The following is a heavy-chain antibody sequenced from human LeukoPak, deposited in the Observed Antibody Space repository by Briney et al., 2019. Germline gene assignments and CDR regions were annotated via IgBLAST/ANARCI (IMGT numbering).Heavy chain of an antibody. CDR3: AEGGYGSGSYYGR. CDR2: IRYDGSNK. V-gene: IGHV3-30*02. D-gene: IGHD3-10*01. J-gene: IGHJ4*02. Sequence: GGSLRLSCAASGFTFSNYGMHWVRQAPGKGLEWVAFIRYDGSNKYYADSVKGRFTISRDNSKNTLYLQMNSLRAEDTAVYYCAEGGYGSGSYYGRRGQGTLVTVSS. CDR1: GFTFSNYG.